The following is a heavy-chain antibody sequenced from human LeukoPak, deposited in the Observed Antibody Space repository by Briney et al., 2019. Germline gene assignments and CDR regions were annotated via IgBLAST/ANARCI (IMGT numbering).Heavy chain of an antibody. CDR1: GFTFSTSA. D-gene: IGHD1-26*01. CDR3: ATGGGVVGATFDY. CDR2: LVVGSGNT. J-gene: IGHJ4*02. Sequence: SVKVSCKASGFTFSTSAMQWVRQARGQRLEWIGWLVVGSGNTNYAQKFQERVTITRDMFTSTAYMELSSLRSEDTAVYYCATGGGVVGATFDYWGQGTLVTVSS. V-gene: IGHV1-58*02.